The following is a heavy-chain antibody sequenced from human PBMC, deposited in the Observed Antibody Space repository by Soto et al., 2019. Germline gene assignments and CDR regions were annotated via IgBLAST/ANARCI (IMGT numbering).Heavy chain of an antibody. V-gene: IGHV4-34*01. J-gene: IGHJ6*02. CDR3: ARYKLRITMIVVVPDGMDV. D-gene: IGHD3-22*01. CDR1: GGSFSGYY. CDR2: IYYSGST. Sequence: SETLSLTCAVYGGSFSGYYWSWIRQPPGKGLEWIGYIYYSGSTNYNPSLKSRVTISVDTSKNQFSLKLSSVTAADTAVYYCARYKLRITMIVVVPDGMDVWGQGTTVTVSS.